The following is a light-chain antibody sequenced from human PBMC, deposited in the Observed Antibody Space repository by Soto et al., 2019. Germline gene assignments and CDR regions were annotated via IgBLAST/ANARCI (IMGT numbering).Light chain of an antibody. V-gene: IGLV2-14*03. CDR3: SSYTNTNTRV. Sequence: QSALTQPASVSGSPGQSITISCTGTSSDVGAYDFVSWYQHHPGKAPRLMIYDVNNRPSGVSNRFSGSKSGNTASLTISGLHAEDEADYYCSSYTNTNTRVFGGGTKLTVL. CDR1: SSDVGAYDF. J-gene: IGLJ3*02. CDR2: DVN.